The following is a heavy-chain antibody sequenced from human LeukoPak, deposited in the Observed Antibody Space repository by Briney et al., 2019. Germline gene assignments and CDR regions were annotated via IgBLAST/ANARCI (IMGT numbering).Heavy chain of an antibody. D-gene: IGHD5-18*01. V-gene: IGHV1-8*01. CDR2: MNPNSGYT. CDR1: GYTFTSWD. CDR3: ARGPRYSCGAIYYFGTDV. Sequence: GASVKVSCKASGYTFTSWDIIWVRQATGQRLEWMGWMNPNSGYTGYSQKFQGRITMTRNTSTSTAYLELSSLRSEDTAVFYCARGPRYSCGAIYYFGTDVWGQGTTVTVSS. J-gene: IGHJ6*02.